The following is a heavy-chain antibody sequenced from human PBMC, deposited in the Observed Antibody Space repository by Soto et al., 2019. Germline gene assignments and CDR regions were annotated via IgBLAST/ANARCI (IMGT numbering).Heavy chain of an antibody. CDR2: INHSGST. D-gene: IGHD2-15*01. CDR1: GGSFSGYY. CDR3: ARRRRYCSGGSCYSALGY. J-gene: IGHJ4*02. Sequence: SETLSLTCAVYGGSFSGYYWSWIRQPPGRGLEWIGEINHSGSTNYNPSLKSRVTISVDTSKNQFSLKLSSVTAADTAVYYCARRRRYCSGGSCYSALGYWGQGTLVTVSS. V-gene: IGHV4-34*01.